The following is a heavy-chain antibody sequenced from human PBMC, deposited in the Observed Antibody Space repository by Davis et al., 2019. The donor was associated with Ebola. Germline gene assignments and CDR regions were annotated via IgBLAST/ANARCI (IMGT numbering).Heavy chain of an antibody. CDR1: GYTLTELS. Sequence: AASVKVSCKVSGYTLTELSMHWVRQAPGKGLEWMGGFDPEDGETIYAQKFQGRVTMTEDTSTDTAYMELSSLRSDDTAVYYCAGELRSSWYGGLNYYYYGMDVWGQGTTVTVSS. CDR2: FDPEDGET. J-gene: IGHJ6*02. V-gene: IGHV1-24*01. CDR3: AGELRSSWYGGLNYYYYGMDV. D-gene: IGHD6-13*01.